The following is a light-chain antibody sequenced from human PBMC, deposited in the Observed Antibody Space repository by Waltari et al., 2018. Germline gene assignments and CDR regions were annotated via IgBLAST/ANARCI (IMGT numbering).Light chain of an antibody. V-gene: IGKV1-5*03. Sequence: CRASQSDKNNLALYQQKPGKAPKVVSHKSSRLESGVPSRFSGIGYGTEFTITISSLQADDCATYDGQEYDTLPVTFGGGTKVEIK. CDR3: QEYDTLPVT. CDR1: QSDKNN. CDR2: KSS. J-gene: IGKJ4*01.